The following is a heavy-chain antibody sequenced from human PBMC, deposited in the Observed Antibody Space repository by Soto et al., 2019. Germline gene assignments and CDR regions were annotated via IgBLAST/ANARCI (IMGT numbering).Heavy chain of an antibody. CDR1: GYTFTTYD. D-gene: IGHD6-13*01. V-gene: IGHV1-46*01. CDR3: AKVLSELVPRYFDT. CDR2: ITPGGGIT. J-gene: IGHJ4*02. Sequence: QVQLVQSGAEVKKPGASVRVSCKASGYTFTTYDIHWVRQAPGLGLEWMGIITPGGGITSYAQKFKGRITMTRDTSTSTVDMELSSLMSEDTAMYYCAKVLSELVPRYFDTWGQGTLVTVSS.